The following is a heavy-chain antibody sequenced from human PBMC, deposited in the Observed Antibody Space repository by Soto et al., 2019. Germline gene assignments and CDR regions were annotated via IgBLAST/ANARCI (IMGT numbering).Heavy chain of an antibody. CDR1: GFTFHDAW. Sequence: GGSLRLSCAASGFTFHDAWMSWVRQAPGKGLEWVGRVKSQTDGGTSDYAAPVKGRFTISRDDSKKMLYVQMNGLKTEDTGFYYFTTGPTTVTANDAFDLWGQGTAVTVSS. J-gene: IGHJ3*01. V-gene: IGHV3-15*01. CDR2: VKSQTDGGTS. D-gene: IGHD4-17*01. CDR3: TTGPTTVTANDAFDL.